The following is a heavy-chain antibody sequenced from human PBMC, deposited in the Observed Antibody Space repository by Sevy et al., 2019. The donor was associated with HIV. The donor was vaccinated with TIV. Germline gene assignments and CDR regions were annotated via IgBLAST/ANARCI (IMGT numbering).Heavy chain of an antibody. V-gene: IGHV1-24*01. CDR3: ARETVSGYNL. Sequence: ASVKVSCRVSGYTLTKVSMHWVRQAPGKGLEWMGSFDPEDGKRIYAQKFQGRVTMSEDTSTDTAYMDLSSLRSDDTAVYYCARETVSGYNLWGQGTLVTVSS. CDR2: FDPEDGKR. CDR1: GYTLTKVS. D-gene: IGHD5-12*01. J-gene: IGHJ4*01.